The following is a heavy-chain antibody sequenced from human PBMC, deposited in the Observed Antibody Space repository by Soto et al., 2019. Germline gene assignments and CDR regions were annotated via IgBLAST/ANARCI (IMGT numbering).Heavy chain of an antibody. Sequence: SVKVSCKASGGTFSSYAISWVRQAPGQGLEWMGGIIPIFGTANYAQKFQGRVTITADESTSTAYMELSGLRSEDTAVYYCATGTTLTARFDPWGQGTLVTVSS. CDR2: IIPIFGTA. CDR3: ATGTTLTARFDP. D-gene: IGHD4-17*01. V-gene: IGHV1-69*13. J-gene: IGHJ5*02. CDR1: GGTFSSYA.